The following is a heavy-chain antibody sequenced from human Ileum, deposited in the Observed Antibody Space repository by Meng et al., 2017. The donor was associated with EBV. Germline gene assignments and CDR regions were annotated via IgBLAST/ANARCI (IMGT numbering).Heavy chain of an antibody. Sequence: QVQLQASGPGLVKPSEXLSHTCTVAGGSISSGDYFWGWLRLPPGQGQEWFGTMSYFGGPYYRPSLKSRVTISLDTSKNQFSLRLNSVTAADTAVYYCIRDKRSTCFDWGQGTLVTVAA. CDR2: MSYFGGP. D-gene: IGHD1-26*01. CDR1: GGSISSGDYF. V-gene: IGHV4-39*07. J-gene: IGHJ4*02. CDR3: IRDKRSTCFD.